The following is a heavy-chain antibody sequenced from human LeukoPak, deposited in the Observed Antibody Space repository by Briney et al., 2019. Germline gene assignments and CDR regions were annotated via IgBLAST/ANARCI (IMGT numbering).Heavy chain of an antibody. CDR1: GFTFSNYA. CDR3: ARGNGGYSYGPPNFDY. CDR2: MSYDGSKK. V-gene: IGHV3-30-3*01. Sequence: GGSLRLSCAASGFTFSNYALHWVRRPPGKGLGWVAVMSYDGSKKYYADSVKGRFTISRDNSKSTLYLQMNSLRAEDTAVYYCARGNGGYSYGPPNFDYWGQGTLVTVSS. J-gene: IGHJ4*02. D-gene: IGHD5-18*01.